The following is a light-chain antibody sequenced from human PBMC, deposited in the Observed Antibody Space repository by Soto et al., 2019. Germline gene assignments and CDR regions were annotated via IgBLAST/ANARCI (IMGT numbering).Light chain of an antibody. CDR1: QDIKNY. V-gene: IGKV1-33*01. CDR2: DAS. CDR3: QQYDNLTLT. Sequence: DIQRTQSPSSLSASVGDRVPITCQASQDIKNYLNWYQQKSGKAPKLLIYDASDLETGVPSRFSGSGSGTDFTLTINSMQPEDMATYYCQQYDNLTLTFGGGTKVDIK. J-gene: IGKJ4*01.